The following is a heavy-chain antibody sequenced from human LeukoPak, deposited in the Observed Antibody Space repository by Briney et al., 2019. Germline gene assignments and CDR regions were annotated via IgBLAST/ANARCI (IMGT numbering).Heavy chain of an antibody. CDR1: GYTFSGYY. CDR3: ARVREPDHDPNAQSLGY. D-gene: IGHD1-26*01. Sequence: GASVKVSCKASGYTFSGYYMHWVRQAPGQGLEWMGWINPNSGGTNYAQKFQGWVTMTRDTSISTAYMELSRLRSDDTAVYYCARVREPDHDPNAQSLGYWGQGTLVTVSS. CDR2: INPNSGGT. J-gene: IGHJ4*02. V-gene: IGHV1-2*04.